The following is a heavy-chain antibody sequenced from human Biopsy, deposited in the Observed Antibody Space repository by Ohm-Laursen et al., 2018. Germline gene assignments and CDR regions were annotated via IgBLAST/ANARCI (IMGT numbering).Heavy chain of an antibody. CDR1: GFTFDDYT. J-gene: IGHJ6*02. Sequence: SLRLSCTASGFTFDDYTMHWVRQIPGKGLEWVSLISCGGSRTYYADSVRGRFTISRDNAKNCLYLQMNSLRTQDTALYYCARDGGVSYFGLDVWGLGTTATVSS. CDR2: ISCGGSRT. CDR3: ARDGGVSYFGLDV. D-gene: IGHD3-16*01. V-gene: IGHV3-43*01.